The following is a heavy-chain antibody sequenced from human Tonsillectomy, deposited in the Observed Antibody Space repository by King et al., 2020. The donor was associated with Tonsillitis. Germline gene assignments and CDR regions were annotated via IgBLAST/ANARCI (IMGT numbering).Heavy chain of an antibody. D-gene: IGHD1-1*01. V-gene: IGHV4-38-2*01. CDR3: ARVAGALWNGRFDH. CDR2: IYRSGTN. CDR1: NFSISSGYY. Sequence: QLQESGPGLVNPSETLSLTCDVSNFSISSGYYWGWIRPPAGKGLEWIANIYRSGTNFHNPHLKRRASMSVHISKNLFSLTLTSVTAADTAIYYCARVAGALWNGRFDHWGRGTPVTVSS. J-gene: IGHJ4*02.